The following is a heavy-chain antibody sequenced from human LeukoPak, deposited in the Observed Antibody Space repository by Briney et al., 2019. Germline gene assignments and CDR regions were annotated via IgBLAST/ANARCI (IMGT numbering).Heavy chain of an antibody. CDR1: GYTFTSYY. CDR2: INPSGGST. D-gene: IGHD4-17*01. J-gene: IGHJ6*02. CDR3: ARDRGTVTTPYYGMDV. Sequence: GASVKVSCKASGYTFTSYYMHWVRQAPGQGLEWMGIINPSGGSTSYAQKFQGRVTMTRDTSTSTVYMELSSLRSEDTAVYYCARDRGTVTTPYYGMDVWGQGTTVTVSS. V-gene: IGHV1-46*01.